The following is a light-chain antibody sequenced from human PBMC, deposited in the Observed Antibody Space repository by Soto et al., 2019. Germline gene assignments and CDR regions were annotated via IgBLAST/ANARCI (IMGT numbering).Light chain of an antibody. Sequence: EIVMTQSPGTLSVSPGERATLSCRASQSVGSNLIWYQQKPGQSPRPLIYGASTRATGVPARFSGSGSGTEFTLTISSLQPEDFAVYYCQQYNNWPPYTFGQGTKLEIK. V-gene: IGKV3-15*01. J-gene: IGKJ2*01. CDR2: GAS. CDR3: QQYNNWPPYT. CDR1: QSVGSN.